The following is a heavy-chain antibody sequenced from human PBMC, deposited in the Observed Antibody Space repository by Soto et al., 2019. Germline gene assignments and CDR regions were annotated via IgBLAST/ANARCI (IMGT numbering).Heavy chain of an antibody. CDR2: ISSSSSYI. V-gene: IGHV3-21*01. CDR3: ARSNYYDSSAPVGFDI. Sequence: EVQLVESGGGLVKPGGSLRLSCAASGFTFSSYSMNWVRQAPGKGLEWVSSISSSSSYIYYADSVKGRFTISRDNAKNSPYLQMKSLRAEDTAVDYCARSNYYDSSAPVGFDIWGQGTMVTVSS. D-gene: IGHD3-22*01. J-gene: IGHJ3*02. CDR1: GFTFSSYS.